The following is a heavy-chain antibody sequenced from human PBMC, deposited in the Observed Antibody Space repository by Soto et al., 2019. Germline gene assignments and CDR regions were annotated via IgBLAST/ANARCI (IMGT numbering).Heavy chain of an antibody. V-gene: IGHV3-23*01. CDR2: ISGSGGST. J-gene: IGHJ4*02. CDR1: GFTFSSYA. D-gene: IGHD4-17*01. Sequence: GGPLRLSCAASGFTFSSYAMSWVRQAPGKGLEWVSAISGSGGSTYYADSVEGRFTISRDNSKNTLYLQMNSLRAEDTAVYYCAKVNYGDYVDYWGQGTLVTVSS. CDR3: AKVNYGDYVDY.